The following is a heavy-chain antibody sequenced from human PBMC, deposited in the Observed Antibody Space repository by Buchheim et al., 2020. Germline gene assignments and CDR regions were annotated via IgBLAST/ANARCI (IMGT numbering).Heavy chain of an antibody. CDR3: ASLKGRTGTGYGMDV. V-gene: IGHV3-48*03. D-gene: IGHD1-1*01. CDR2: ISSSGSTK. J-gene: IGHJ6*02. CDR1: GFTFSSFE. Sequence: EVQLVESGGGLVLPGGSLRLSCAVAGFTFSSFEMNWVRQAPGKGLEWVSYISSSGSTKYYADSVKGRFTISSDNAEKSMYLQMNSLRVEDTAAYYCASLKGRTGTGYGMDVWGQGTT.